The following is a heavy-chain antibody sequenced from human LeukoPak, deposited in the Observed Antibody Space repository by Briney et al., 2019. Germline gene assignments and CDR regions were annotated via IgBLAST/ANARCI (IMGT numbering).Heavy chain of an antibody. CDR3: ARGPDRITMIVVVITTLNYGMDV. J-gene: IGHJ6*02. Sequence: GGSLRLSCAASGFTFSSYAMSWVRQAPGKGLEWGSDISGSGGSTYYADSVKGRFTISRDNSKNTLYLQMNSLRAEDTAVYYCARGPDRITMIVVVITTLNYGMDVWGQGTTVTVSS. V-gene: IGHV3-23*01. CDR2: ISGSGGST. CDR1: GFTFSSYA. D-gene: IGHD3-22*01.